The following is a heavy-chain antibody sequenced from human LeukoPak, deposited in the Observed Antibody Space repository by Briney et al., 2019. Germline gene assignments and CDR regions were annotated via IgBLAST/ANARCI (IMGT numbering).Heavy chain of an antibody. J-gene: IGHJ4*02. CDR2: MWSESNL. CDR3: ARDFSGEFDY. Sequence: GSSLRLSCAASGVSVYTFGMHWVRQAPGKGLEWVAMMWSESNLFHADSVKGRFTVSRDNARNSLSPQMNSLRAEDAAVYYCARDFSGEFDYWGQGTLVTVSS. V-gene: IGHV3-33*01. D-gene: IGHD3-10*01. CDR1: GVSVYTFG.